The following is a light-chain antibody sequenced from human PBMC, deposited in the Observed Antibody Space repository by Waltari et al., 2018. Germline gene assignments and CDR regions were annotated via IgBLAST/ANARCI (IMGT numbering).Light chain of an antibody. Sequence: EVVLTQSPGTLSLSPGETATLSVRASQSIGRYLVWYQQKSCHAPRLLIYGASTRATGIPDRFSGIGSGTDFSLTISRLEAEDFAVYYCQNHERLPATFGQGTKVEIK. CDR1: QSIGRY. CDR2: GAS. V-gene: IGKV3-20*01. J-gene: IGKJ1*01. CDR3: QNHERLPAT.